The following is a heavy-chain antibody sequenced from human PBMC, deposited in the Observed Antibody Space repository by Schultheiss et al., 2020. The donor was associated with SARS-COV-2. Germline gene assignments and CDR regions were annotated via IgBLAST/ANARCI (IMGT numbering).Heavy chain of an antibody. CDR2: ISSSSSYI. CDR1: GFTFSSYS. Sequence: GESLKISCAASGFTFSSYSMNWVRQAPGKGLEWVSSISSSSSYIYYADSVKGRFTISRDNAKNSLYLQMNSLRAEDTAVYYCARDAKLEWLFADPIVDWYFDLWGRGTRVTVSS. J-gene: IGHJ2*01. CDR3: ARDAKLEWLFADPIVDWYFDL. D-gene: IGHD3-3*01. V-gene: IGHV3-21*01.